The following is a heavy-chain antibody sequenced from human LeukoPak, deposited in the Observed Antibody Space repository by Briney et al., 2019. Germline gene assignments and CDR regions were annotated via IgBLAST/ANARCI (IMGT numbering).Heavy chain of an antibody. Sequence: GASLRLSCAASGFSFSNYGMHWVRQAPDKGLELVAVIWYDGSNKYYADSVKGRFTISRDNSKNTLYLQMNSLRAEDTAVHYCAKENTARDYWGQGTLITVSS. CDR1: GFSFSNYG. CDR3: AKENTARDY. CDR2: IWYDGSNK. J-gene: IGHJ4*02. D-gene: IGHD5-18*01. V-gene: IGHV3-33*06.